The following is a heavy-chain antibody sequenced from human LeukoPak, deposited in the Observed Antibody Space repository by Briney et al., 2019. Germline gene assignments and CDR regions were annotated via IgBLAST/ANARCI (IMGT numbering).Heavy chain of an antibody. J-gene: IGHJ4*02. V-gene: IGHV3-21*01. D-gene: IGHD5-18*01. CDR2: ITSSSYI. Sequence: PGGSLTLSCVASGFTFTTYTMNWVRQAPGKGLEWVSSITSSSYIYYIDSVKGRFTISRDNAKNSLYLQMNSLRAEDTAVYYCARDSGHSYGFDYWGQGTLVTVSS. CDR1: GFTFTTYT. CDR3: ARDSGHSYGFDY.